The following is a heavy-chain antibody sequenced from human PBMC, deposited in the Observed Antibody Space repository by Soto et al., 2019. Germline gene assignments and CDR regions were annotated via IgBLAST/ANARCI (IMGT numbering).Heavy chain of an antibody. CDR1: GYTFTGHP. CDR2: INAGNGKT. D-gene: IGHD3-10*01. J-gene: IGHJ6*02. CDR3: ARGHYRHYYNAMDV. V-gene: IGHV1-3*01. Sequence: QVQLVQSGAEVKKPGASVKVSCKASGYTFTGHPMHWVRQAPGQGLEWMGWINAGNGKTEYSQKFQGRVTITRDTSASTAYMELSSLRSEDTAVYYCARGHYRHYYNAMDVWGQGTTVTVSS.